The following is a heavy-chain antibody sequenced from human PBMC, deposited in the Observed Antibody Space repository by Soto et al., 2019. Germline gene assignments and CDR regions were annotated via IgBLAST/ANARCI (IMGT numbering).Heavy chain of an antibody. D-gene: IGHD4-17*01. CDR1: GGTFSRYA. J-gene: IGHJ5*02. V-gene: IGHV1-69*13. CDR2: IIPIFGTA. CDR3: ARVGPHDYGDYWWFDP. Sequence: AVKVSRKACGGTFSRYAISWVRQAPGQGLEWMGGIIPIFGTANYAQKFQGRVTITADESTSTAYMELSSLRSEDTAVYYCARVGPHDYGDYWWFDPWGQGTLVTVSS.